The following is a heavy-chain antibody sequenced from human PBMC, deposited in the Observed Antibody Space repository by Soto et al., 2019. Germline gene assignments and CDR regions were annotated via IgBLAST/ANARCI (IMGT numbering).Heavy chain of an antibody. J-gene: IGHJ3*02. CDR1: GGSFSGYY. CDR2: INHSGST. V-gene: IGHV4-34*01. CDR3: ARGEGIAGDAFDI. D-gene: IGHD6-13*01. Sequence: SETLSLTCAVYGGSFSGYYWSWIRQPPGKGLEWIGEINHSGSTNYNPSLKSRVTISVDTSKNQFSLKLSSVTAADTAVYYCARGEGIAGDAFDIWGQGTMVTVS.